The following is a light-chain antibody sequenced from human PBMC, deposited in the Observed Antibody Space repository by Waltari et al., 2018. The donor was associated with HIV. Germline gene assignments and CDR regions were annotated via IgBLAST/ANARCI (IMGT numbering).Light chain of an antibody. CDR3: CSYAGSNTYVV. Sequence: QSALTQPASVSGSPGQSITISCTGTSSDVGSYNLVSWYQQHPGKAPKLMIYNVTKRHSGVSKRLSGSKSGNTASLTISGLQAEDEAEYYCCSYAGSNTYVVFGGGTKLTVL. CDR2: NVT. J-gene: IGLJ2*01. V-gene: IGLV2-23*02. CDR1: SSDVGSYNL.